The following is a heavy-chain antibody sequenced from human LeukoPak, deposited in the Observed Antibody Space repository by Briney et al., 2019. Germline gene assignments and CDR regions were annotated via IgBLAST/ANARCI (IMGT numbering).Heavy chain of an antibody. CDR2: IYYSGST. CDR1: GGSFSGYY. CDR3: ARHLWGSRLGAFDY. D-gene: IGHD7-27*01. V-gene: IGHV4-59*08. Sequence: PSETLSLTCAVYGGSFSGYYWSWIRQPPGKGLEWIGYIYYSGSTNYNPSLKSRVTISVDTSKNQFSLKLTSVTAADTAVYYCARHLWGSRLGAFDYLGQGTLVTVSS. J-gene: IGHJ4*02.